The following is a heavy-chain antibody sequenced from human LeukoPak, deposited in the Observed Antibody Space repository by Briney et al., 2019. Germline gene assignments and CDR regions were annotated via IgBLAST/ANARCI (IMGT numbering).Heavy chain of an antibody. D-gene: IGHD1-26*01. J-gene: IGHJ3*02. CDR2: IYYSGST. CDR1: GGSISSYY. Sequence: SETLSLTCTVSGGSISSYYWSWIRQPPGKGLEWIGYIYYSGSTNYNPSLKSRVTISVDTSKNQFSLKLSSVTAADTAVYCCARHGGSDDDAFDIWGQGTMVTVSS. CDR3: ARHGGSDDDAFDI. V-gene: IGHV4-59*08.